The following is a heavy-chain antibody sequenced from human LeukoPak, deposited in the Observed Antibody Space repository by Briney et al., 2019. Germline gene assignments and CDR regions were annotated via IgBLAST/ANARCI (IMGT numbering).Heavy chain of an antibody. V-gene: IGHV3-66*02. CDR2: IYSGGST. CDR3: ASTSYSSSSRVNY. D-gene: IGHD6-6*01. J-gene: IGHJ4*02. Sequence: GGSLRLSCAASGFTVRSDYMSWVRQAPGKGLEWVSIIYSGGSTYYADSVKGRFTISRDNSKNTLYLQMNSLRVEDTAVYYCASTSYSSSSRVNYWGQGTLVTVSS. CDR1: GFTVRSDY.